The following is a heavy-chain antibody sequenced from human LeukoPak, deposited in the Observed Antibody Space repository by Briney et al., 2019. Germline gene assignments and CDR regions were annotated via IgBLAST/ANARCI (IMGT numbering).Heavy chain of an antibody. Sequence: GGSLRLSCAASGFTFSTYWMHWVRQAPGKGLVWVSHIKSGGSTIYADSVKGRFTISRDHAKNTVSLQTNSLRPENTGVYYCARAPSEIGGYYPEYFRHWGQGALVTVSP. CDR2: IKSGGST. CDR3: ARAPSEIGGYYPEYFRH. D-gene: IGHD3-22*01. CDR1: GFTFSTYW. J-gene: IGHJ1*01. V-gene: IGHV3-74*01.